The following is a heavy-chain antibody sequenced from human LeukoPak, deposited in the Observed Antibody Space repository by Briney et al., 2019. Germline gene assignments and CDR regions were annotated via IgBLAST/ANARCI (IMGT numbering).Heavy chain of an antibody. Sequence: GGSLRLSCAASGFTVSSNYMSWVRQAPGKGLEWVSVIYSDGRTYYADSVKGRFTISRDNSKNTLYLETNSLRAEDTAVYYCATLRYCSSTSCARHAFDIWGQGTMVTVSS. CDR1: GFTVSSNY. CDR2: IYSDGRT. J-gene: IGHJ3*02. V-gene: IGHV3-53*01. D-gene: IGHD2-2*01. CDR3: ATLRYCSSTSCARHAFDI.